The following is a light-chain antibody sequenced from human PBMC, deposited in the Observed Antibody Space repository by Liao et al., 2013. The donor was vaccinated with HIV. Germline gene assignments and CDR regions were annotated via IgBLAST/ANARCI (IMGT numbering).Light chain of an antibody. CDR3: QSPDSSGPLWV. CDR1: KLGDKY. CDR2: QDS. Sequence: SYELTQPPSVSVSPGQTASITCSGDKLGDKYACWYQQKPGQSPVLVIYQDSKRPSGIPERFSGSSSGTTVTLTISGVQAEDEADYYCQSPDSSGPLWVFGGGTKLTVL. J-gene: IGLJ3*02. V-gene: IGLV3-1*01.